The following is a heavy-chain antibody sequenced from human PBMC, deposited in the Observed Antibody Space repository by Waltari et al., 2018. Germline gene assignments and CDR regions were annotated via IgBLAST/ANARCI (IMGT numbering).Heavy chain of an antibody. J-gene: IGHJ4*02. Sequence: QVPLVESGGGVVQPGRSLRLSCAASGFTFSSYGMHWVSQAPGKGLEWVAVISYDGSNKYYADSVKGRFTISRDNSKNTLYLQMNSLRAEDTAVYYCAKSSVPAAPEDYWGQGTLVTVSS. CDR2: ISYDGSNK. V-gene: IGHV3-30*18. D-gene: IGHD2-2*01. CDR1: GFTFSSYG. CDR3: AKSSVPAAPEDY.